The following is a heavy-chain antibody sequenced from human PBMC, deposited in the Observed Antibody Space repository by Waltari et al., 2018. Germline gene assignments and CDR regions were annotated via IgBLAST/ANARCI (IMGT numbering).Heavy chain of an antibody. CDR2: INPNSGGT. D-gene: IGHD6-13*01. V-gene: IGHV1-2*02. CDR3: ARVGIAAAGSYYFDY. CDR1: GYTFPVSN. Sequence: QVQLVPSGAEVKKPGASVTVSCKASGYTFPVSNTPWERQGPGQGLEWMGWINPNSGGTNYAQKFQGRVTMTRDTSISTAYMELSRLRSDDTAVYYCARVGIAAAGSYYFDYWGQGTLVTVSS. J-gene: IGHJ4*02.